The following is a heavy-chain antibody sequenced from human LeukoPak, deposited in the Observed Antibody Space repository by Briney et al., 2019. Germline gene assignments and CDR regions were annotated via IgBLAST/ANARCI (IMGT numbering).Heavy chain of an antibody. CDR2: ISGSGGVT. CDR3: AKARGSAWTLISFDY. V-gene: IGHV3-23*01. D-gene: IGHD6-19*01. Sequence: GGSLRLSCAASGFSFSTYVVNWVRQTPGKGLEWVSAISGSGGVTWYIDSVKGRFTLSRDNSKNTLYLQMDSLRAEDTAVYYCAKARGSAWTLISFDYWGQGALVTVSS. CDR1: GFSFSTYV. J-gene: IGHJ4*02.